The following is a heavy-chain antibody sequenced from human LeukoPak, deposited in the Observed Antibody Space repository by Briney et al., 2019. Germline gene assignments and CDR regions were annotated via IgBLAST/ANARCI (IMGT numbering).Heavy chain of an antibody. CDR3: ARGLRYCDSSHSYYFDY. CDR2: INPNSGVT. Sequence: GASVKVSCKASGYPFTGYYMHWVRQAPGQGLEWMGWINPNSGVTNYAQKFQGRVTMTRDTSISTAYMELSRLRPDDTAVYYCARGLRYCDSSHSYYFDYWGQGTLVTVSS. J-gene: IGHJ4*02. CDR1: GYPFTGYY. D-gene: IGHD3-22*01. V-gene: IGHV1-2*02.